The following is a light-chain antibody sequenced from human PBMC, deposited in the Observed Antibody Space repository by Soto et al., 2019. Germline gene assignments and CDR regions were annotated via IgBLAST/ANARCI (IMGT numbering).Light chain of an antibody. Sequence: EIVMTQSPATLSVSPGERATLSCRASQSVSSNLAWYQQKPGQAPRLLIYGASTRATGIPARFSGSGSGTEFTLTISSLQSEDFAVYYCQQYNNWPYLLTFGGGTKGEIK. CDR3: QQYNNWPYLLT. V-gene: IGKV3-15*01. CDR1: QSVSSN. CDR2: GAS. J-gene: IGKJ4*01.